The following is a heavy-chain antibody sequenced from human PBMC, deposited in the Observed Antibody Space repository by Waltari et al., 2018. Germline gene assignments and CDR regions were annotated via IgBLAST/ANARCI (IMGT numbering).Heavy chain of an antibody. Sequence: QVQLVQSGADVKKTGASVKVSCKASGYTFTNFGINWVRQATAQGLEWMGGISPYNGNADYEQKLQGRVTMTTDTSTKTAFLELRSLRSDDTAVYYCARGGGPRTVVALTFDLWCQGTLVTVSS. J-gene: IGHJ4*02. V-gene: IGHV1-18*01. D-gene: IGHD3-22*01. CDR2: ISPYNGNA. CDR3: ARGGGPRTVVALTFDL. CDR1: GYTFTNFG.